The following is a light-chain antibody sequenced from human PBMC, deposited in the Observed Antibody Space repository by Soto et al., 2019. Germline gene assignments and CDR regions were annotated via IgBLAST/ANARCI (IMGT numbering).Light chain of an antibody. V-gene: IGLV2-11*01. CDR1: SSDVGGYNY. J-gene: IGLJ3*02. Sequence: QSALTQPRSVSGSPGQSVTISCTGTSSDVGGYNYVSWCQQHPGKAPKLMIYDVSKRPSGVPDRFSGSKSGNTASLTISGLQAEDEADYYCCSYAGSYTKVFGGGTKVTVL. CDR2: DVS. CDR3: CSYAGSYTKV.